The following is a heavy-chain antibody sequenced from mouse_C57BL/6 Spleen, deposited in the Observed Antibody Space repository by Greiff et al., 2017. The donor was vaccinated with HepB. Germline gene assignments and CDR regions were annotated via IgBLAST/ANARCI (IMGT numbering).Heavy chain of an antibody. V-gene: IGHV5-9*01. D-gene: IGHD1-1*01. CDR1: GFTFSSYT. CDR3: ARHSYGSSLYWYFDV. CDR2: ISGGGGNT. Sequence: EVQGVESGGGLVKPGGSLKLSCAASGFTFSSYTMSWVRQTPEKRLEWVATISGGGGNTYYPDSVKGRFTISRDNAKNTLYLQMSSLRSEDTALYYCARHSYGSSLYWYFDVWGTGTTVTVSS. J-gene: IGHJ1*03.